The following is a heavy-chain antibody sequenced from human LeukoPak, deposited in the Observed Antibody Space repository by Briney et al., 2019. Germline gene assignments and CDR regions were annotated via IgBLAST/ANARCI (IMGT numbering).Heavy chain of an antibody. D-gene: IGHD3-10*01. V-gene: IGHV1-2*02. CDR3: ARGGTITMVRGPSGVYYYYGMDV. CDR2: INPNSGGT. Sequence: ASVKVSCKASGYTFTGYYMHWVRQAPGQGLEWMGWINPNSGGTNYAQKFQGRVTMTRDTSISTAYMELSRLRSDGTAVYYCARGGTITMVRGPSGVYYYYGMDVWGQGTTVTVSS. CDR1: GYTFTGYY. J-gene: IGHJ6*02.